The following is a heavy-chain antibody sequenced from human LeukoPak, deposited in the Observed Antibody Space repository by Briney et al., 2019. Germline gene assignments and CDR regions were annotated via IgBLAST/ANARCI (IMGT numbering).Heavy chain of an antibody. Sequence: GGSLRLSCAASGFTFRSYGMHWVRQAPGKGLEWVAVISYDGNKRFYEDSAKGRFIISGDNSRNTLYLQLNSLRGGDTAVYFCAREVAKRGTVTFDYWGRGTLVTVSS. V-gene: IGHV3-30*03. CDR3: AREVAKRGTVTFDY. CDR1: GFTFRSYG. D-gene: IGHD4-17*01. J-gene: IGHJ4*02. CDR2: ISYDGNKR.